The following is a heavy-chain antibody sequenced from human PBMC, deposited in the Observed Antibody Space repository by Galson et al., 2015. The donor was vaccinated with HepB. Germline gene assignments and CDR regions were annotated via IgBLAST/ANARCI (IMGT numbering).Heavy chain of an antibody. CDR3: ARGPGLEFDY. V-gene: IGHV3-21*01. Sequence: SLRLSCAASGFTFSDYSMNWVRQAPGKGLEWVSSISSSSSYKYYADSVKGRFTISRDNAKNSLYLQMISLRAEDTAVYYCARGPGLEFDYWGQGTLVTVSS. CDR1: GFTFSDYS. CDR2: ISSSSSYK. J-gene: IGHJ4*02. D-gene: IGHD5/OR15-5a*01.